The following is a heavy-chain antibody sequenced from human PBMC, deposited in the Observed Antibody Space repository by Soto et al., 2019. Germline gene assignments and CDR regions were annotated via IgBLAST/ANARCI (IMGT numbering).Heavy chain of an antibody. CDR2: ISGSGGST. V-gene: IGHV3-23*01. Sequence: GGSLRLSCAASGFTFSSYAMSWVRQAPGKGLEWVSAISGSGGSTYYADSVKGRFTISRDNSKDTLDLQMNSLRAEDTAVYYCAKDFASYDYIWGSYRPSYYYYYYMDVWGKGTTVTVSS. CDR3: AKDFASYDYIWGSYRPSYYYYYYMDV. D-gene: IGHD3-16*02. CDR1: GFTFSSYA. J-gene: IGHJ6*03.